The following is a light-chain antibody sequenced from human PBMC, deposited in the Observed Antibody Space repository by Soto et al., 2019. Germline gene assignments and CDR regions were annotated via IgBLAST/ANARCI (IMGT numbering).Light chain of an antibody. J-gene: IGKJ2*01. CDR1: QSISNK. CDR2: GAS. CDR3: QQYDNWPPFT. Sequence: EIVLTQSPATLSVSPGESATLSCRASQSISNKLAWYQQKPGQSPRLLIHGASTRATGIPARFSGSGSGTEFTLTISSLQSEDFAVYYCQQYDNWPPFTFGQGAKLEIK. V-gene: IGKV3-15*01.